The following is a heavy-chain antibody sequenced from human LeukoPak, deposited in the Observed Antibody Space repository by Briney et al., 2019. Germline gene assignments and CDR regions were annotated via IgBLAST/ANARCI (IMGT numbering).Heavy chain of an antibody. CDR2: INPNSGGT. Sequence: ASVKVSCKASGYTFTGYYMHRVRQAPGQGLEWMGWINPNSGGTNYAQKFQGRVTMTRDTSISTAYMELSSLRSEDTAVYYCARGAVGAGEGFDYWGQGTLVTVSS. CDR3: ARGAVGAGEGFDY. V-gene: IGHV1-2*02. D-gene: IGHD3-10*01. CDR1: GYTFTGYY. J-gene: IGHJ4*02.